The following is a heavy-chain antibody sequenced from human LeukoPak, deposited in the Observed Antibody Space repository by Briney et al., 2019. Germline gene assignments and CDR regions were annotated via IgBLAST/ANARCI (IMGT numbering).Heavy chain of an antibody. CDR1: GFTFSDAW. J-gene: IGHJ4*02. Sequence: GGSLRLSCAATGFTFSDAWMTWLRQTPGKGLEWVGRIKSKSAGGTTEYAAPVKGRFTISRDDSKDTLFLQMNSLKTEDTAMYYCTADVPTMVAQIDYWGQGTRVTVSS. CDR2: IKSKSAGGTT. D-gene: IGHD4/OR15-4a*01. CDR3: TADVPTMVAQIDY. V-gene: IGHV3-15*01.